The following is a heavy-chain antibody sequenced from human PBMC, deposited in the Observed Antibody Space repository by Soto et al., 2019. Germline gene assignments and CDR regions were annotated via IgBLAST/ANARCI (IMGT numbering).Heavy chain of an antibody. Sequence: DVQLLESGGGLVRPGWSLRLSCAASGFTFSDYAMTWVRQAPGKGLEWVSAISGSGGSTYYADSVKGRFTISRDNSKKTLYLQMNSLRAEDTAVYYCANGRFLEWLLPDNWFDPWGQGTLVTVSS. D-gene: IGHD3-3*01. CDR2: ISGSGGST. V-gene: IGHV3-23*01. CDR1: GFTFSDYA. CDR3: ANGRFLEWLLPDNWFDP. J-gene: IGHJ5*02.